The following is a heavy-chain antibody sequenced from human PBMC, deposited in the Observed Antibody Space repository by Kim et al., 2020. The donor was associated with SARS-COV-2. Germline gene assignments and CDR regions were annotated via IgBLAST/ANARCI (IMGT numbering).Heavy chain of an antibody. Sequence: ASVKVSCKVSGYTLTELSMHWVRQAPGKGLEWMGGFDPEDGETIYAQKFQGRVTMTEDTSTDTAYMELSSLRSEDTAVYYCATEERYYGSGSFTLDYWGQGTLVTVSS. J-gene: IGHJ4*02. V-gene: IGHV1-24*01. CDR1: GYTLTELS. D-gene: IGHD3-10*01. CDR3: ATEERYYGSGSFTLDY. CDR2: FDPEDGET.